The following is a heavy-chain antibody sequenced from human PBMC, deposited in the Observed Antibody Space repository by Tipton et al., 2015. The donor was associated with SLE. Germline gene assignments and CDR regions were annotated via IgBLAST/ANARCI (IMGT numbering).Heavy chain of an antibody. D-gene: IGHD1-26*01. J-gene: IGHJ5*02. CDR3: ARDIVHLP. V-gene: IGHV3-11*04. CDR1: GGSISSYY. Sequence: LSLTCTVSGGSISSYYWSWIRQPPGKGLVWVASITSSANFIYYADSVKGRFTISRDNAKNSLYLQMNSLRADDTAMYYCARDIVHLPWGNGTLVTVSS. CDR2: ITSSANFI.